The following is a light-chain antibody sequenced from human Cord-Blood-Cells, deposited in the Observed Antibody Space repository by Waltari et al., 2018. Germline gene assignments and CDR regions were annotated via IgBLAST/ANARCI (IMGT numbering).Light chain of an antibody. V-gene: IGKV1-39*01. CDR2: AAS. J-gene: IGKJ4*01. Sequence: DIQLTQSTSSLSASVGDRVTLTCQASQSISSYLNWYEQKPGKAPKLLIYAASSLQSGVPSRFGGIGAGTDYTRTISSLQTEDFATYDGQQSYSTPRTLGGGTTVEIK. CDR3: QQSYSTPRT. CDR1: QSISSY.